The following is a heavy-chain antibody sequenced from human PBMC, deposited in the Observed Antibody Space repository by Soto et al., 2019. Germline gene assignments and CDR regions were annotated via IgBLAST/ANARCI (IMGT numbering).Heavy chain of an antibody. V-gene: IGHV4-39*01. CDR1: GDSISSGRYH. D-gene: IGHD3-3*01. CDR3: ARGDGGGVVARFMDY. Sequence: QLQLQESGPGLVKPSETLSLICTVSGDSISSGRYHWGWIRQPPGKGLEFIATIHYTGNTHYNPSLRSRVTIFVDTSKSEVCRGVGAVGAAEAGVCCCARGDGGGVVARFMDYGGQGTLVTVSS. CDR2: IHYTGNT. J-gene: IGHJ4*02.